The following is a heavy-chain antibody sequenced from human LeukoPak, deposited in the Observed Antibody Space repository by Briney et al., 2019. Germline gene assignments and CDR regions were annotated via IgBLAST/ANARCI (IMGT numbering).Heavy chain of an antibody. Sequence: ASVKVSCKVSGYTLTELSMHWVRQAPGKGLEWMGGFDPEDGETIYAQKFQGRVTITADESTSTAYMELSSLRSEDTAVYYCAREPTYYYDSSGYSLYYFDYWGQGTLVTVSS. D-gene: IGHD3-22*01. V-gene: IGHV1-24*01. CDR2: FDPEDGET. J-gene: IGHJ4*02. CDR3: AREPTYYYDSSGYSLYYFDY. CDR1: GYTLTELS.